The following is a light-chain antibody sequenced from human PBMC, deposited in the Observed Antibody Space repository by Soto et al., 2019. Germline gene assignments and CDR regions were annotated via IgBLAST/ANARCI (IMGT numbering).Light chain of an antibody. V-gene: IGKV3-20*01. CDR1: QSVSSNY. Sequence: VLTQSPGTLSLSPGERAILSCRASQSVSSNYLAWYQQKPGQAPRLLIYGASTRATGIPNRFSGRGSGTDFTLTISRLEPEDFAVYYCQQYNNWPRNTFGQGTKLEIK. CDR3: QQYNNWPRNT. CDR2: GAS. J-gene: IGKJ2*01.